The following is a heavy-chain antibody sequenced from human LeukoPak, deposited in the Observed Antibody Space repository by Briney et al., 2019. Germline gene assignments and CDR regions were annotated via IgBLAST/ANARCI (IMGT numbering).Heavy chain of an antibody. CDR1: GYTFTGYY. CDR2: INPNSGGT. CDR3: ARVFYCSGGICYLNY. V-gene: IGHV1-2*02. J-gene: IGHJ4*02. Sequence: GASVKVSCKASGYTFTGYYIQWVRQAPGQGLEWMGWINPNSGGTSYAQKFQGRVTMTRDTSITTAYMELSSLRFDDTAVCYCARVFYCSGGICYLNYWGQGTLVTVSS. D-gene: IGHD2-8*02.